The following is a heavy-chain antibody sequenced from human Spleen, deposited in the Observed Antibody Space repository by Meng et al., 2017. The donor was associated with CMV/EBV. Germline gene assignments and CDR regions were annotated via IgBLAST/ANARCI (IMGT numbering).Heavy chain of an antibody. Sequence: SETLSLTCAVYGGSFNDAFWTWLRQPPGKGLQWIGETSHGGTSNYNPSLKSRVTLSVDTSKKQFSLRLSSVTAADTAVYYCARGGVRWQSHANFDYWGQGTLVTVSS. CDR2: TSHGGTS. J-gene: IGHJ4*02. CDR3: ARGGVRWQSHANFDY. D-gene: IGHD4-23*01. CDR1: GGSFNDAF. V-gene: IGHV4-34*01.